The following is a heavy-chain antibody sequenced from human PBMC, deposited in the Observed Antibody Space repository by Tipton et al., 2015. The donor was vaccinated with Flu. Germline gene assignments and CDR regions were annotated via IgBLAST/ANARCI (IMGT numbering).Heavy chain of an antibody. J-gene: IGHJ3*02. CDR2: IYYSGST. D-gene: IGHD6-19*01. V-gene: IGHV4-39*01. Sequence: LRLSCTVSGGSISSSSYYWGWIRQPPGKGLEWIGSIYYSGSTYYNPSLKSRVTISVDTSKNQFSLKLSSVTAADTGVYYCARGSLVAVAVKFGGFDILGQGAMVTVSS. CDR3: ARGSLVAVAVKFGGFDI. CDR1: GGSISSSSYY.